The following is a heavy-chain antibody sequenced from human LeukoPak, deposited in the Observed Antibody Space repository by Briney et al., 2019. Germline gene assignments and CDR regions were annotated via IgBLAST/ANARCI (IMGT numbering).Heavy chain of an antibody. D-gene: IGHD6-19*01. CDR3: AKEEEAVAALPVCGMDV. J-gene: IGHJ6*02. CDR2: IRYDGSNK. V-gene: IGHV3-30*02. CDR1: GFTFSSYG. Sequence: GGSLRLSCAASGFTFSSYGMHWVRQAPGKGLEWVAFIRYDGSNKYYADSVKGRFTISRDNSKNTLYLQMNSLRAEDTAVYYCAKEEEAVAALPVCGMDVWGQGTTVTVSS.